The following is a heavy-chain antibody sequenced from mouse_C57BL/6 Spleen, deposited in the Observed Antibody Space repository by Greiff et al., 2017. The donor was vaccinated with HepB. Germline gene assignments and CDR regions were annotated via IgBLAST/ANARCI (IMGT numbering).Heavy chain of an antibody. CDR1: GYTFTSYW. Sequence: QVQLKQPGAELVKPGASVKVSCKASGYTFTSYWMHWVKQRPGHGLAWLGRIHPSDSDTNYNQTFKGKATLTVDKSSSTAYMQLSSLTSEDSAVDYCARGPLYYDYEGVFDYWGQGTTLTVSS. J-gene: IGHJ2*01. V-gene: IGHV1-74*01. CDR2: IHPSDSDT. D-gene: IGHD2-4*01. CDR3: ARGPLYYDYEGVFDY.